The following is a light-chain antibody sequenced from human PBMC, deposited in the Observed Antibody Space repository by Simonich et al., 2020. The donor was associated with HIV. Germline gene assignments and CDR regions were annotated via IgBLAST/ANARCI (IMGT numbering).Light chain of an antibody. J-gene: IGLJ2*01. CDR3: SSYTSFTVV. V-gene: IGLV2-14*01. CDR1: SSDVGVYNY. CDR2: DVT. Sequence: QSALTQPASVSGSPGQSLTISCTGTSSDVGVYNYVSWYQQHPGKAPKLMIYDVTKRTSGVSNRVSASQSGNTASLTISGLQAEDEADYYCSSYTSFTVVFGGGTKLTVL.